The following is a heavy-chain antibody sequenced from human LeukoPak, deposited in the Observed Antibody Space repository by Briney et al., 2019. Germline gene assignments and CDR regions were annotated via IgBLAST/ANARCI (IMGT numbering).Heavy chain of an antibody. CDR2: INGDGSSI. Sequence: GGSLRLSCAVSGFTFSSYWMHWVRQAPGKGLVWVSRINGDGSSITYADSVKGRFTISRDNSKNTLYLQMNSLRAEDTAVYYCAKAYSSSWLDAFDIWGQGTMVTVSS. CDR3: AKAYSSSWLDAFDI. J-gene: IGHJ3*02. D-gene: IGHD6-13*01. V-gene: IGHV3-74*01. CDR1: GFTFSSYW.